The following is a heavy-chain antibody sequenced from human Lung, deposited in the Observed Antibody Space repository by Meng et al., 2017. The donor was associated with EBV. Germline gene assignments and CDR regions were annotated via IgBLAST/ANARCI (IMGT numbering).Heavy chain of an antibody. Sequence: QVQPVQSGSELKKPGASVKVSCKASGYTFTRYPMNWVRQAPGQGLEWIGWISTNTGNPTYAQGFTGRFVFSVDTSVSTAYLQISSLKAEDTAVYYCGTLKYTSGFYGPAYWGQGALVTVSS. D-gene: IGHD6-19*01. V-gene: IGHV7-4-1*02. CDR1: GYTFTRYP. J-gene: IGHJ4*02. CDR3: GTLKYTSGFYGPAY. CDR2: ISTNTGNP.